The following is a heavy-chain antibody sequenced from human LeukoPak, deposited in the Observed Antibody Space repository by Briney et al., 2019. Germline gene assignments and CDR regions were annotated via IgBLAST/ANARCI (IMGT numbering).Heavy chain of an antibody. CDR1: GGSISSGGYY. D-gene: IGHD4-23*01. CDR3: ARELRTPATIDY. V-gene: IGHV4-31*03. Sequence: SETLSLTCTVSGGSISSGGYYWSWIRQHPGKGLEWIGYICYCGSTYYNPSLKTRVTISVDTSKNQFSLKLSSVTAADTAVYYCARELRTPATIDYWGQGTLLTVSS. J-gene: IGHJ4*02. CDR2: ICYCGST.